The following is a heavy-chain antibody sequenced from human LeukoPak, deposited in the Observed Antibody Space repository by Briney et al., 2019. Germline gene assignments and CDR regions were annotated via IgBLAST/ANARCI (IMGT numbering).Heavy chain of an antibody. CDR1: GFTFDDYG. J-gene: IGHJ4*02. CDR2: INWNGGST. CDR3: AFYSYGYRDFDY. V-gene: IGHV3-20*04. Sequence: GGSLRLSCAASGFTFDDYGMSWVRQAPGKGLEWVSGINWNGGSTGYADSVKGRFTISRDNAKNSLYLQMSSLRAEDTALYYCAFYSYGYRDFDYWGQGTLVTVSS. D-gene: IGHD5-18*01.